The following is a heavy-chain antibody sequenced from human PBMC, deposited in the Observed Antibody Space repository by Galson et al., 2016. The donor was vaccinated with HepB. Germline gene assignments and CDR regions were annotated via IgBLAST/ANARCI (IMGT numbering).Heavy chain of an antibody. CDR1: GFTFSRYG. D-gene: IGHD3-10*01. CDR2: LSGSGGST. Sequence: SLRLSCAASGFTFSRYGMHWVRRAPGKGLEWVSGLSGSGGSTYYADSVRGRFTISRDNSKNTLYLQMNSLRAEDTAVYFCAKEMVWGVFTINWFGTWGQGTQVGVSS. J-gene: IGHJ5*02. V-gene: IGHV3-23*01. CDR3: AKEMVWGVFTINWFGT.